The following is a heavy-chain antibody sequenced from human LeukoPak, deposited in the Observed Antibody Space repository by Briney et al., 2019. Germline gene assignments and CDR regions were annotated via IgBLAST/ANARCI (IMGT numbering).Heavy chain of an antibody. J-gene: IGHJ6*02. Sequence: GGSLRLSCAASGFTFSSYAMRWVRQAPGKGLEWVSAIGSGSGGTTIYADSVKGRFTISRDNSKNTLYLQMSSLRDEDTAVYYCAKNYESRRGVPYGMDVWGQGTTVTVSS. D-gene: IGHD3-16*01. V-gene: IGHV3-23*01. CDR1: GFTFSSYA. CDR3: AKNYESRRGVPYGMDV. CDR2: IGSGSGGTT.